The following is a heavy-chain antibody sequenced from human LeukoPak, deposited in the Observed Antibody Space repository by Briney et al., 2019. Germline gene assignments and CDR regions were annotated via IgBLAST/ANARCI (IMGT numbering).Heavy chain of an antibody. J-gene: IGHJ4*02. D-gene: IGHD6-13*01. Sequence: GGSLRLSCAASGFTFRSYAMSWVRQAPGKGLEWVSEISGGGATTFYADSVKGRFTISRDNSKNTLYLQLSSLRAEDTAVYYCAKSTGYSTTGRDFDSWGRGTLVTVSS. V-gene: IGHV3-23*01. CDR1: GFTFRSYA. CDR2: ISGGGATT. CDR3: AKSTGYSTTGRDFDS.